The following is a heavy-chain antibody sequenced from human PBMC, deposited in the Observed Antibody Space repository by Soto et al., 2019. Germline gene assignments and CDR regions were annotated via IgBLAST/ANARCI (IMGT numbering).Heavy chain of an antibody. J-gene: IGHJ5*02. CDR1: GYTFTSYG. D-gene: IGHD4-17*01. V-gene: IGHV1-18*01. CDR3: ERDLYGDSRLKWFDP. CDR2: ISAYNGNT. Sequence: ASVKVSCKASGYTFTSYGISWVRQAPGQGLEWMGWISAYNGNTNYAQKLQGRVTMTTDTSTSTAYMELRSLRSDDTAVYYCERDLYGDSRLKWFDPWGQGTLVTVSS.